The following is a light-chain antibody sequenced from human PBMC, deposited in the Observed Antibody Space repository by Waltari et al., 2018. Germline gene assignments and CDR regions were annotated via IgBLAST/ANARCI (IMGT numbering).Light chain of an antibody. V-gene: IGLV3-1*01. CDR2: QDN. CDR1: KLGHKY. J-gene: IGLJ3*02. CDR3: QAWDSTTTGV. Sequence: YELTQPPSVSVSPGQTASITCSGDKLGHKYSCWYQQRPGQSPVLVIYQDNKRPSGVPARFSGSKSGDTATLTISGTQAMDEADYYCQAWDSTTTGVFGGGTKLTVL.